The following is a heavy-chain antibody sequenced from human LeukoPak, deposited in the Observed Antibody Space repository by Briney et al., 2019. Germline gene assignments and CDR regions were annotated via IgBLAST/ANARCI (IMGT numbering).Heavy chain of an antibody. CDR3: ARTRLKLHGDQEVFNAFDI. J-gene: IGHJ3*02. D-gene: IGHD4-17*01. V-gene: IGHV1-69*04. CDR1: GGTFSSYA. Sequence: SVKVSCKASGGTFSSYAISWVRQAPGQGLEWMGRIIPILGIANYAQKFQGRVTITADKSTSTAYMELSSLRSEDTAVYYCARTRLKLHGDQEVFNAFDIWGQGTMVTVSS. CDR2: IIPILGIA.